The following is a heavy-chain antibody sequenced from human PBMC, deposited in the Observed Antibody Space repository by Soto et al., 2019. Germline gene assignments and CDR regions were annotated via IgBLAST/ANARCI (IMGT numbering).Heavy chain of an antibody. J-gene: IGHJ6*02. CDR3: ARDRGIAAAGTSYYYYGMDV. V-gene: IGHV4-59*01. D-gene: IGHD6-13*01. Sequence: QVQLQESGPGLVKPSETLSLTCTVSGGSISSYYWSWIRQPPGKGLEWIGYIYYSGSTNYNPSLRSRVPISVATSKNQFSLKLSSVTAADTAVYYCARDRGIAAAGTSYYYYGMDVWGQGTTVTVSS. CDR2: IYYSGST. CDR1: GGSISSYY.